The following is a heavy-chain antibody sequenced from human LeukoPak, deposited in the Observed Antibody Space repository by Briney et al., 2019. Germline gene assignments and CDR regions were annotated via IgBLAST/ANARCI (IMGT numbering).Heavy chain of an antibody. D-gene: IGHD6-13*01. CDR1: GYSISSGHY. J-gene: IGHJ4*02. CDR3: ARRIAAAGTMYYFDY. V-gene: IGHV4-38-2*02. Sequence: SETLSLTCTVSGYSISSGHYWGWIRQPPGKGLEWIGTIFHSGSTYYNPSLKSRVTMSADTSKNQFSLKLSSVTAADTAVYYCARRIAAAGTMYYFDYWGQGTLVTVSS. CDR2: IFHSGST.